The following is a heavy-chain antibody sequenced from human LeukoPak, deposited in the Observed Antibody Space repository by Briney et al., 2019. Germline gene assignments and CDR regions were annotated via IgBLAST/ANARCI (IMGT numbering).Heavy chain of an antibody. V-gene: IGHV1-8*01. D-gene: IGHD1-1*01. Sequence: ASVKVSCKASGYTFTSYDINWVRQATGQGLEWMGRMNPNSGNTGYAQKFQGRVTITADKSTSTAYMELSSLRSEDTAVYYCASERLGYYYMDVWGKGTTVTVSS. CDR2: MNPNSGNT. CDR1: GYTFTSYD. CDR3: ASERLGYYYMDV. J-gene: IGHJ6*03.